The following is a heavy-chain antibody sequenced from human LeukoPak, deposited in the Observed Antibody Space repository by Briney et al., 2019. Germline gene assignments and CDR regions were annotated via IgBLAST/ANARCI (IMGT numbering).Heavy chain of an antibody. CDR3: SASEVVIRDFDY. D-gene: IGHD3-22*01. J-gene: IGHJ4*02. V-gene: IGHV4-59*12. CDR2: IYYSGST. CDR1: GGSISSYY. Sequence: SETLSLTCTVSGGSISSYYWSWIRQPPGKGLEWIGYIYYSGSTNYNPSLKSRVTISVDTSKNQFSLKLSSVTAADTAVYYCSASEVVIRDFDYWGQGTLVTVSS.